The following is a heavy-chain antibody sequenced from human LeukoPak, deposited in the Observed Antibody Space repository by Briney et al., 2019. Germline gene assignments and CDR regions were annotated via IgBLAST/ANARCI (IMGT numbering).Heavy chain of an antibody. CDR3: ARGGGHGTIFGVVPEAGSDYYYYMDV. V-gene: IGHV4-34*01. Sequence: SDTLSLTCAVYGGSFSRYYWSWLRQPPGKGLEWIGEINHSGSTNYNPPLTSRVTISVDTSKNQFSLKLSSVTAADTAVYYCARGGGHGTIFGVVPEAGSDYYYYMDVWGKGTTVSVSS. J-gene: IGHJ6*03. CDR1: GGSFSRYY. CDR2: INHSGST. D-gene: IGHD3-3*01.